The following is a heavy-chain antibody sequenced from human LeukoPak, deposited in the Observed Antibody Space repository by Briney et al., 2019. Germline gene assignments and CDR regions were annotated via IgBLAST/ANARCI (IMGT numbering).Heavy chain of an antibody. CDR2: ISAYNGNT. J-gene: IGHJ6*02. CDR1: GYTFTSYG. CDR3: AREAPEAGYSYGYYYYGMDV. V-gene: IGHV1-18*01. Sequence: ASVKVSCKASGYTFTSYGISWVRQAPGQGLEWMGWISAYNGNTNYAQKLQGRVTMTTDTSTSTAYMELRSLGSDDTAVYYCAREAPEAGYSYGYYYYGMDVWGQGTTVTVSS. D-gene: IGHD5-18*01.